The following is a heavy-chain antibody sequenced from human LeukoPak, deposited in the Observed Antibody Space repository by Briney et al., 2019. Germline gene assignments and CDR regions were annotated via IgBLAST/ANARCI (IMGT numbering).Heavy chain of an antibody. D-gene: IGHD6-19*01. CDR3: ARGRGVAVTGTIDY. Sequence: ASVKVSCKASGGTFSSYTISWVRQAPGQGLEWMGRIIPNSGGAKYAQKFQGRVTMTGDTATGTAYMELSGLTSDDTAVYYCARGRGVAVTGTIDYWGQGTLVTVSS. V-gene: IGHV1-2*02. CDR2: IIPNSGGA. CDR1: GGTFSSYT. J-gene: IGHJ4*02.